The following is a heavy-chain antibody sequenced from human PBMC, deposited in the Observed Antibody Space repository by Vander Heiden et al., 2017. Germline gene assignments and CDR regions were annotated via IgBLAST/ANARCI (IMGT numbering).Heavy chain of an antibody. CDR1: GYTFTSYG. D-gene: IGHD1-26*01. V-gene: IGHV1-18*01. Sequence: QVQLVQSGAEVKKPGASVKVSCKASGYTFTSYGISWVRQAPGQGLEWMGWISAYNGNTNYAQKLHGRCTMTTDTSTSTAYMELRSLRSDDPAVYYCARATMPWDPHVVENEYFQHWGQGTLVTVSS. CDR2: ISAYNGNT. CDR3: ARATMPWDPHVVENEYFQH. J-gene: IGHJ1*01.